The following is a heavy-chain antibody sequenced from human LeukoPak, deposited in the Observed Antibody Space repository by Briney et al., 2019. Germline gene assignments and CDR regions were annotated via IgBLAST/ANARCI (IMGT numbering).Heavy chain of an antibody. CDR2: IYTSGST. V-gene: IGHV4-61*02. CDR1: GGSISSGSYY. D-gene: IGHD1-1*01. Sequence: PSQTLSLTCTVSGGSISSGSYYWSWIRQPAGKGLEWIGRIYTSGSTNYNPSLKSRVTISVDTSKNQFSLKLSSVTAADTAVYYCARHDGDWGQGTLVTVSS. J-gene: IGHJ4*02. CDR3: ARHDGD.